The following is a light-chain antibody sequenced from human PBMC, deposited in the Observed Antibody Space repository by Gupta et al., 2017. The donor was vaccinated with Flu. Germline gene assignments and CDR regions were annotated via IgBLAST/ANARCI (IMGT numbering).Light chain of an antibody. V-gene: IGKV3-20*01. CDR3: QDYGSSRT. Sequence: PTTLSLSPGERATRSCRASQSVSSSSLAWYQQNPGQAPRLLIYGASNRATGIPDRFSGSGSGTDFTLTISRLEPEDFAVYYCQDYGSSRTFGQGTTVEIK. CDR1: QSVSSSS. CDR2: GAS. J-gene: IGKJ1*01.